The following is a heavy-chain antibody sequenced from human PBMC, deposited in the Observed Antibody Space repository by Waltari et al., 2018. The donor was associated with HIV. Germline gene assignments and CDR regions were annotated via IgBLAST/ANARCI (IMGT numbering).Heavy chain of an antibody. Sequence: QVQLQESGPGLVKPSETLSLTCTVSGGAIPSSFGTWIPQPPGKGLEWIGYIYYPGHTDYNPSLKSRVTMSVDASKNQFSLYLNSVTAADTAVYFCARGRQSDWAGELDPWGQGILVTISS. CDR2: IYYPGHT. CDR3: ARGRQSDWAGELDP. V-gene: IGHV4-59*01. D-gene: IGHD2-21*02. CDR1: GGAIPSSF. J-gene: IGHJ5*02.